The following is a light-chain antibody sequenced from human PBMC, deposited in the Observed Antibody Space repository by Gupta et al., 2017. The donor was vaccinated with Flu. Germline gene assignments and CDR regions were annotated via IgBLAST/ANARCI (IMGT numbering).Light chain of an antibody. CDR1: PSISHW. CDR3: HQDSSSPIT. CDR2: LGS. J-gene: IGKJ5*01. V-gene: IGKV1-5*03. Sequence: DIQMTQFPSVLSASIGGRVTITCRASPSISHWLAWYQRKPGKGPKLLIYLGSTVHDGVSSRFSGSGSGTEFTLTIRRGQPDDAATYYCHQDSSSPITFGQGTRMEIK.